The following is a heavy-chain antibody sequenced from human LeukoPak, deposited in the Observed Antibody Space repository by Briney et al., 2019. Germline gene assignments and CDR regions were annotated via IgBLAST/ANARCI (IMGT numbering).Heavy chain of an antibody. CDR1: GFTFSSYW. V-gene: IGHV3-74*01. CDR3: ASLADYGDYGYYYYYGMDV. Sequence: PGRSLRLSCAASGFTFSSYWMHWVRQTPGKGLVWVSRINSDGSSTSYADSVKGRFTISRDNATNTLYLQMNSLRAEDTAVYYCASLADYGDYGYYYYYGMDVWGQGTTVTVSS. CDR2: INSDGSST. D-gene: IGHD4-17*01. J-gene: IGHJ6*02.